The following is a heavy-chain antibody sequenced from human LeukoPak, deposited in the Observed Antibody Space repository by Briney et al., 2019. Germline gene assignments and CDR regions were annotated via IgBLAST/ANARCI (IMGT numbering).Heavy chain of an antibody. Sequence: GGSLRLSCAASGFTFSSYAMSWVRQAPGKGLEWVSVISGTGGSTYYADSVEGRFTISRDNSKNTLYLLMNSLRVEDTAVYYCAKESPALDYWGQGTLVTVSS. J-gene: IGHJ4*02. V-gene: IGHV3-23*01. CDR2: ISGTGGST. D-gene: IGHD2-2*01. CDR3: AKESPALDY. CDR1: GFTFSSYA.